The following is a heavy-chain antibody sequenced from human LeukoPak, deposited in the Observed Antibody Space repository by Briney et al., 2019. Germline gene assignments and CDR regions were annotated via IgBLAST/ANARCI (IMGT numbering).Heavy chain of an antibody. V-gene: IGHV1-18*01. CDR2: ITTYNVNT. D-gene: IGHD6-13*01. Sequence: ASVKVSCKASGYTFTSHAMNWVRQAPGQGLEWMGWITTYNVNTNNAQKVQGRVTMTTDTSTSTAYMELRSLRSDDTAVYYCARRTSWYGDAFDIWGQGTLVTVSS. J-gene: IGHJ3*02. CDR1: GYTFTSHA. CDR3: ARRTSWYGDAFDI.